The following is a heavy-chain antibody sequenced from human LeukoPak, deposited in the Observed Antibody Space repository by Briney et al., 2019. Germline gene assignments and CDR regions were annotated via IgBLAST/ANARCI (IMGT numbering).Heavy chain of an antibody. V-gene: IGHV4-59*01. CDR2: IYYSGGT. D-gene: IGHD5-12*01. Sequence: SETLSLTCSVSGGSISDYYWSWNRQPPGRGLEWIGFIYYSGGTNYNPSLKSRVTISIDTSRNQFSLKMSSVTAADTAVYYCARDYGGSGRSGYVSPWGQGTLVTVSS. CDR3: ARDYGGSGRSGYVSP. CDR1: GGSISDYY. J-gene: IGHJ5*02.